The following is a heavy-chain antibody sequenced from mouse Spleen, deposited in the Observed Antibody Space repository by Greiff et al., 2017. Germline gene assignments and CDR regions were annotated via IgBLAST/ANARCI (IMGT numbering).Heavy chain of an antibody. V-gene: IGHV14-3*01. Sequence: VHVKQSVAELVRPGASVKLSCTASGFNIKNTYMHWVKQRPEQGLEWIGRIDPANGNTKYAPKFQGKATITADTSSNTAYLQLSSLTSEDTAIYYCGMITTGADYYAMDYWGQGTSVTVSS. J-gene: IGHJ4*01. D-gene: IGHD2-4*01. CDR3: GMITTGADYYAMDY. CDR2: IDPANGNT. CDR1: GFNIKNTY.